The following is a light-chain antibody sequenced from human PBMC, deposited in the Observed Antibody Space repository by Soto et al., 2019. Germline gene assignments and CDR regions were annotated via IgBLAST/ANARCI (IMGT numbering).Light chain of an antibody. V-gene: IGLV2-8*01. CDR3: SSYAGSNNV. CDR2: EVS. Sequence: SALPQPPYASASPGQSVTISCPGTSSDVGGYNFVSWYQQHPGKAPKLMIYEVSKRPSGVPDRFSGSKSDNTASLTVSGLQAGDEADYYCSSYAGSNNVFGTGTKVTVL. CDR1: SSDVGGYNF. J-gene: IGLJ1*01.